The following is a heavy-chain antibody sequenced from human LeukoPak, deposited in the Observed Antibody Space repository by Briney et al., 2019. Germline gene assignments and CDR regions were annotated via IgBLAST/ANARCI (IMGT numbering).Heavy chain of an antibody. CDR2: IYPGDSDT. D-gene: IGHD1-26*01. J-gene: IGHJ4*02. Sequence: GESLKISCKGSGYSFISYWIGWVRQMPGKGPEWMGIIYPGDSDTRHSPSFQGQVAISADKSITTAYLQWSSLKASDTAMYYCARREGAMSFDYWGQGTLVTVSS. CDR3: ARREGAMSFDY. CDR1: GYSFISYW. V-gene: IGHV5-51*01.